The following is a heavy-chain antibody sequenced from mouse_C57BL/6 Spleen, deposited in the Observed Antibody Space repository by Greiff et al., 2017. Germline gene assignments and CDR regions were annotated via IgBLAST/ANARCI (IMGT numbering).Heavy chain of an antibody. J-gene: IGHJ1*03. Sequence: VQLQQPGAELVKPGASVKLSCKASGYTFTSYWMHWVKQRPGQGLEWIGMIHPNSGSTNYNEKFKSKATLTVDKSSSTAYMQLSSLTSEDSAVYYCARANWDVYFDVWGTGTTVTVSS. CDR1: GYTFTSYW. CDR3: ARANWDVYFDV. CDR2: IHPNSGST. D-gene: IGHD4-1*01. V-gene: IGHV1-64*01.